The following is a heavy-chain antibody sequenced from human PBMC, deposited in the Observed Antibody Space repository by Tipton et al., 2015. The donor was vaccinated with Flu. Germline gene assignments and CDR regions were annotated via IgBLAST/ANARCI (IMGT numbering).Heavy chain of an antibody. D-gene: IGHD6-19*01. Sequence: TLSLTCAVSGYSISSGYYWGWIRQPPGKGLEWIGSIYHSGSTHYNPSLKSRVTISVDTSKNQFSLKLSSVTAADTAVYYCARQERSGWFLDYWGQGTLVTVSS. J-gene: IGHJ4*02. V-gene: IGHV4-38-2*01. CDR3: ARQERSGWFLDY. CDR2: IYHSGST. CDR1: GYSISSGYY.